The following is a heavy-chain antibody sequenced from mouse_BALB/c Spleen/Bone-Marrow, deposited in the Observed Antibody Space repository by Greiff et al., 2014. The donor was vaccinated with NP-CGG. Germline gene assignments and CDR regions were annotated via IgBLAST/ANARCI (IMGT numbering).Heavy chain of an antibody. CDR2: INPYNGDT. D-gene: IGHD2-3*01. Sequence: VQLQQSGPELVKPGASVKISCKASGYSFTGYFMNWVMQSHGKSLEWIGRINPYNGDTLYNQKFKGKATLTVDKSSSTAHMELRSLASEDSAVYYCARGGLLRAMDYWGQGTSVTVSS. CDR3: ARGGLLRAMDY. J-gene: IGHJ4*01. CDR1: GYSFTGYF. V-gene: IGHV1-20*02.